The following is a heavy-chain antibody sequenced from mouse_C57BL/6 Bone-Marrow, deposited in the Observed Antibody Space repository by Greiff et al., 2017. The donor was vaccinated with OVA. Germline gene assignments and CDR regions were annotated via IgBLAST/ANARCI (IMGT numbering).Heavy chain of an antibody. CDR1: GFTFSDYG. V-gene: IGHV5-17*01. J-gene: IGHJ2*01. CDR2: ISSGSSTI. Sequence: EVMLVESGGGLVKPGGSLKLSCAASGFTFSDYGMHWVRQAPEKGLEWVAYISSGSSTIYYADTVKGRFTISRDNAKNTLFLQMTSLRSEDTAMYYCARYYYGSSYDYLDYWGQGTTLTVSS. CDR3: ARYYYGSSYDYLDY. D-gene: IGHD1-1*01.